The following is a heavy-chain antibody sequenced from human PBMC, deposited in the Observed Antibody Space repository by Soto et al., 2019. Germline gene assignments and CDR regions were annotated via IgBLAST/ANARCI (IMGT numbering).Heavy chain of an antibody. V-gene: IGHV1-69*01. Sequence: QVQLVQSGAEVKKPGSSVKVSCKASGGTFSSYAISWVRQAPGQGLEWMGGIIPIFGTANYAQKFQGRVTITADESTSTAYMELSSLRSEDTAVYYCARVSHDFWSGGGGNYYYYGMDVWGQGTTVTVSS. CDR1: GGTFSSYA. J-gene: IGHJ6*02. CDR3: ARVSHDFWSGGGGNYYYYGMDV. CDR2: IIPIFGTA. D-gene: IGHD3-3*01.